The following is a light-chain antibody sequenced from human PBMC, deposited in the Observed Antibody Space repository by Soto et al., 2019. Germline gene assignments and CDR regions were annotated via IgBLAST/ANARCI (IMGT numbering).Light chain of an antibody. J-gene: IGKJ1*01. CDR1: HTVTSNY. CDR3: QQYGGSPRT. CDR2: GAS. Sequence: EIVLTQSPDTLSLSPGERATLSCRASHTVTSNYLAWYQQKPGQAPRLLIYGASSRATDIPDRFSGSGSGTDFTLTISRLETEDFAVYYCQQYGGSPRTFGQGIQVEIK. V-gene: IGKV3-20*01.